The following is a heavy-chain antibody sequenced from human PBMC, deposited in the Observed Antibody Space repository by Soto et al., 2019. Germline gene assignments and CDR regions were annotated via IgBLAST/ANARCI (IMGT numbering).Heavy chain of an antibody. CDR1: GFTFSSYA. Sequence: AGGSLRLSCAASGFTFSSYAMSWVRQAPGKGLEWVSAISGSGGSTYYADSVKGRFTISRDNSKNTLYLQMNSLRAEDTAVYYCAKGIVVPAADPSYYYYGMDVWGQGTTVTVSS. CDR3: AKGIVVPAADPSYYYYGMDV. V-gene: IGHV3-23*01. CDR2: ISGSGGST. J-gene: IGHJ6*02. D-gene: IGHD2-2*01.